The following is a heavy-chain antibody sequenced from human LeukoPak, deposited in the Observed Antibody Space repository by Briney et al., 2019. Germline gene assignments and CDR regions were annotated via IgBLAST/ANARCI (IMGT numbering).Heavy chain of an antibody. J-gene: IGHJ5*02. CDR1: GGTFSSYA. CDR2: IIPIFGTA. V-gene: IGHV1-69*06. Sequence: SVKVSCKASGGTFSSYAISWVRQAPGQGLEWMGGIIPIFGTANYAQKFQGRVTITADKSTSTAYMELSSLRSEDTAVYYCARDRYSSGWYNWFDPWGQGALVTVSS. D-gene: IGHD6-19*01. CDR3: ARDRYSSGWYNWFDP.